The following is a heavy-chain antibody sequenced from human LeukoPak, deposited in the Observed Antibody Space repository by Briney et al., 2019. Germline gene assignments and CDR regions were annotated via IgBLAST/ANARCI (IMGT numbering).Heavy chain of an antibody. Sequence: GASVKVSCKASGYTFTSYAMNWVRQAPGQGLEWMGWINTNTGNPTYAQGFTGRFVFSLDTSVSTAYLQISSLKAEDTAVYYCARASRALWFGELLTALFDYWGQGTLVTVSS. J-gene: IGHJ4*02. V-gene: IGHV7-4-1*02. CDR1: GYTFTSYA. CDR2: INTNTGNP. D-gene: IGHD3-10*01. CDR3: ARASRALWFGELLTALFDY.